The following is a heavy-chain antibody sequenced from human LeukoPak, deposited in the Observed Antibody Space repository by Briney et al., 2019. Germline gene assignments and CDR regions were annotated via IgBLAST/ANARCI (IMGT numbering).Heavy chain of an antibody. CDR3: ARGIDGDWFDP. V-gene: IGHV4-61*02. Sequence: SETLSLTCTVSGGSISSGSYYWSWIRQPAGKGLEWIGRIYTSGSTNYNPSLKSRVTISVDTSKNQFSLKLSSVTAADTAVYYCARGIDGDWFDPWGQGTLVTVSS. D-gene: IGHD4-17*01. CDR2: IYTSGST. CDR1: GGSISSGSYY. J-gene: IGHJ5*02.